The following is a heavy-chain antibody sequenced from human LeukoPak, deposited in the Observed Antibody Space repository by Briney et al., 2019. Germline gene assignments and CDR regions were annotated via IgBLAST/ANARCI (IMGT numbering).Heavy chain of an antibody. D-gene: IGHD6-13*01. CDR2: IYSGGST. CDR3: ARALTAAAGYYFDY. J-gene: IGHJ4*02. CDR1: GFTFSSYG. V-gene: IGHV3-NL1*01. Sequence: GGSLRLSCAASGFTFSSYGMHWVRQAPGKGLEWVSVIYSGGSTYYADSVKGRFTISRDNSKNTLYLQMNSLRAEDTAVYYCARALTAAAGYYFDYWGQGTLVTVSS.